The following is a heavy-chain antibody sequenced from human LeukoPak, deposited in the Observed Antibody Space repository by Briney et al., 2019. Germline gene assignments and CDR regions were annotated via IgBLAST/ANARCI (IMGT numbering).Heavy chain of an antibody. CDR2: INHSGST. CDR3: ARGVGDYGRNAFDI. Sequence: SETQSLTCAVYGGSFSGYYWSWIRQPPGKGLEWIGEINHSGSTNYNPSLKSRVTISVDTSKNQFSLKLSSVTAADTAVYYCARGVGDYGRNAFDIWGQGTMVTVFS. D-gene: IGHD4-17*01. J-gene: IGHJ3*02. CDR1: GGSFSGYY. V-gene: IGHV4-34*01.